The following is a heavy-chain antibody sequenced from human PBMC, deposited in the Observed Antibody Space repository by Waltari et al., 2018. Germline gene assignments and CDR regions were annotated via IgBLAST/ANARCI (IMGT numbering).Heavy chain of an antibody. Sequence: QITLKESGPTLVKPTQTLPLTCTFSGFSLSTSGVGVGWIRQPHGKALEWLALIYWNDDKRYSPSLKSRLTITKDTSKNQVVLTMTNMDPVDTATYYCAHKWGWHYGSGSKYYFDYWGQGTLVTVSS. V-gene: IGHV2-5*01. CDR2: IYWNDDK. D-gene: IGHD3-10*01. CDR1: GFSLSTSGVG. J-gene: IGHJ4*02. CDR3: AHKWGWHYGSGSKYYFDY.